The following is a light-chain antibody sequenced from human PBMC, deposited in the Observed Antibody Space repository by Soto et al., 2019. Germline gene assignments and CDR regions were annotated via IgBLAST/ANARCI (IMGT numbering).Light chain of an antibody. J-gene: IGKJ1*01. Sequence: DIQMTQSPSTLSASVGDRVTITCRASQSISSWLAWYQQKPGKAPKLLIYDASSLESGVPSRFSGSGSGTEFTLTISSLQPDDFATYYCQLYNNCGPFGQGTNVDIK. CDR3: QLYNNCGP. CDR1: QSISSW. V-gene: IGKV1-5*01. CDR2: DAS.